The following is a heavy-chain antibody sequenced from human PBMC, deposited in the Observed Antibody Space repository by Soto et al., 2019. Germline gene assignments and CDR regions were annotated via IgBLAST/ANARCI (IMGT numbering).Heavy chain of an antibody. CDR3: ARSRNWNDVSNEYYYGMAV. CDR2: ISAYNGNT. V-gene: IGHV1-18*01. Sequence: QVQLVQSGAEVKKPGASVKVSCKASGYTFTSYGISWVRQAPGQGLEWMGWISAYNGNTNYAQKLQGRVTMTTDTSTSTSYIELRSRRSDATAVYYCARSRNWNDVSNEYYYGMAVWGHGTTITVSS. J-gene: IGHJ6*02. CDR1: GYTFTSYG. D-gene: IGHD1-1*01.